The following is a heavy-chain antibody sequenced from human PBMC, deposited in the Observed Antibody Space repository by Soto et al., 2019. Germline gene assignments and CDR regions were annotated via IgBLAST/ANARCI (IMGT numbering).Heavy chain of an antibody. CDR1: GYTFTSYY. Sequence: ASVKVSCKASGYTFTSYYMHWVRQAPGQGLEWMGIINPSGGSTSYAQKFQGRVTMTGDTSTSTVYMELSSLRSEDTAVYYCAREMAYYYDSSGYYRVFDYWGQGTLVTVSS. D-gene: IGHD3-22*01. CDR3: AREMAYYYDSSGYYRVFDY. J-gene: IGHJ4*02. V-gene: IGHV1-46*01. CDR2: INPSGGST.